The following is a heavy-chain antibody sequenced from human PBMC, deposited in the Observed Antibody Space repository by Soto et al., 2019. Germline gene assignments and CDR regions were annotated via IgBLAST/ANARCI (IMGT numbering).Heavy chain of an antibody. CDR3: AGEPPYDTLNGYYRPIHY. D-gene: IGHD3-9*01. J-gene: IGHJ4*02. CDR2: INHSGST. Sequence: SETLSLTCAVYGGSFSGYSWTWIRQPPGTGLEWIGEINHSGSTNYNPSLKSRVTISVDTSKNQFSLKLTSVTAADTAVYYCAGEPPYDTLNGYYRPIHYWGQGTVVTVSS. V-gene: IGHV4-34*01. CDR1: GGSFSGYS.